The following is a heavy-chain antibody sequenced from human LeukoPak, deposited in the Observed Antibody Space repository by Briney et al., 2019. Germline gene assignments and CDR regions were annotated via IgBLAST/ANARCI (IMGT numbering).Heavy chain of an antibody. Sequence: SETLSLTCTVSGGSISSGSYYWSWIRQPAGKGLEWIGRIYTSGSTNYNPSLKSRVTISVDTSKNQFSLKLSSVTAADTAVYYCARDMGGYGDDYWGQGTLVTVSS. J-gene: IGHJ4*02. CDR2: IYTSGST. CDR1: GGSISSGSYY. D-gene: IGHD4/OR15-4a*01. V-gene: IGHV4-61*02. CDR3: ARDMGGYGDDY.